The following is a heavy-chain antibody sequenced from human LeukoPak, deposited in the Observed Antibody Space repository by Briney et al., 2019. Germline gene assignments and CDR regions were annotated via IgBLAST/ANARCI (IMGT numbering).Heavy chain of an antibody. D-gene: IGHD3-22*01. CDR3: ARGDRTYYYDSSGYFLFYYYYMDV. CDR2: ISSSGSTI. V-gene: IGHV3-11*01. CDR1: GFTFSDYY. Sequence: GGSLRLSCAASGFTFSDYYMSWIRQAPRKGLEWFSYISSSGSTIYYADSVKGRFTISRDNAKNSLYLQMNSLRAEDTAVYYCARGDRTYYYDSSGYFLFYYYYMDVWGKGTTVTVSS. J-gene: IGHJ6*03.